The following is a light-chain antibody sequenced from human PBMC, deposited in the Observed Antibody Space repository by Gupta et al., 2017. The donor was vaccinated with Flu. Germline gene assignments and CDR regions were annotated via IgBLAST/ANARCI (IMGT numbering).Light chain of an antibody. CDR1: SSDVGCYNL. V-gene: IGLV2-23*02. J-gene: IGLJ2*01. Sequence: QSALTQPAYVSGSPGQSIPISCTGTSSDVGCYNLVSWYQQHPGKAPKLMIYEVSKRPSGVSNRFSGSQFGNTASLTISGLQAEDEADYYCCSYASSNTVVFGGGTKLTVL. CDR3: CSYASSNTVV. CDR2: EVS.